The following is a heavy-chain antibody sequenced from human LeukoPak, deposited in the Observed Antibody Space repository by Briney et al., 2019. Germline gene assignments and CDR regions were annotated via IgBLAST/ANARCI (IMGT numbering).Heavy chain of an antibody. J-gene: IGHJ4*02. CDR1: GFTFSTYW. Sequence: GGSLRLSCAASGFTFSTYWMHWVRQAPGKGLVWVSRITPGGGGAIYADSVKGRFTISRDNAKNTLYLQMNSLRAEDTAVYYCARDYSLWWLTNWGQGTLVTVSS. CDR3: ARDYSLWWLTN. V-gene: IGHV3-74*01. D-gene: IGHD2-21*01. CDR2: ITPGGGGA.